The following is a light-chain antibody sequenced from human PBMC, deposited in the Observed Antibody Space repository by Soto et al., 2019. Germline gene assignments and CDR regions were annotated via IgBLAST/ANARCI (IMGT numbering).Light chain of an antibody. J-gene: IGKJ4*01. CDR3: QHRSNWPLT. CDR1: QSVSSY. CDR2: DAS. Sequence: EIVLTQSPATLSLAPGERATLSCRASQSVSSYLAWYQQKPGQAPRLLIYDASNRATGIPARFSGSGSGTDFTLTISSLEPEDFAVYYCQHRSNWPLTFGGGTKVEIK. V-gene: IGKV3-11*01.